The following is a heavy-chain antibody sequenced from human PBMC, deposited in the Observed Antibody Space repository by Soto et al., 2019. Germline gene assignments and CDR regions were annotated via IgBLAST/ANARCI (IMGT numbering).Heavy chain of an antibody. CDR1: GGSISSGNYY. V-gene: IGHV4-30-4*01. Sequence: SETLSLTCTVSGGSISSGNYYWSWIRQPPGKGLEWIGFISYSGSTCYSTSLKSRVTISVDTSKSQFSLNLSFVTAADTAVYYCATMGTPATGLYFFDYWGQGSLVTVS. CDR3: ATMGTPATGLYFFDY. D-gene: IGHD2-15*01. J-gene: IGHJ4*02. CDR2: ISYSGST.